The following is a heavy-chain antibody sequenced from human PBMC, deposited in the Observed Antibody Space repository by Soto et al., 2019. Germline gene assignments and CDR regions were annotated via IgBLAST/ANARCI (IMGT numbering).Heavy chain of an antibody. V-gene: IGHV3-23*01. D-gene: IGHD2-21*01. CDR2: ISVSGGST. CDR1: LSSYA. J-gene: IGHJ6*02. CDR3: AKGDHFVGGTIYGMDV. Sequence: EVHLLESGGGLVQPGGSLRLSCAVSLSSYAMTWVRQAPGKGLEWVAGISVSGGSTNYAVSVKGRFTISRDNDKNTVYLQMNSLRAEDTAVYYCAKGDHFVGGTIYGMDVWGQGTTVTVSS.